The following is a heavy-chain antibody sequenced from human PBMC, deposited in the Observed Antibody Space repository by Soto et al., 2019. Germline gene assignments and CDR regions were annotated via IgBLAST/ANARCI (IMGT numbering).Heavy chain of an antibody. D-gene: IGHD2-2*01. CDR2: ISYDGDNK. V-gene: IGHV3-30-3*01. CDR3: ARERYCSSTRCYRRYYYYGMDV. Sequence: QVQLVESGGGVVQPGRSLRLSCAASGFTFSSDAMHWVRQAPGKGLEWVAVISYDGDNKYYADSVKGRFTISRDNSKNTLYLQMNSLRAEDTAVYHCARERYCSSTRCYRRYYYYGMDVW. J-gene: IGHJ6*01. CDR1: GFTFSSDA.